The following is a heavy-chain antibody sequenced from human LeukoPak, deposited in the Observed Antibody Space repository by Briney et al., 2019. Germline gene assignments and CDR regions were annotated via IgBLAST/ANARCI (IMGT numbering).Heavy chain of an antibody. V-gene: IGHV1-2*02. Sequence: ASVKVPCKPSGYKFTDDHMHWVRQAPGQGLEFMGWINPDSGFTNYAQKFKGRVTMTRDTSISTAYLEVRSLTSDDTAVYYCAPTAEAYTSWWKVWGQGTLVTVSS. CDR1: GYKFTDDH. J-gene: IGHJ4*02. CDR3: APTAEAYTSWWKV. CDR2: INPDSGFT. D-gene: IGHD3-16*01.